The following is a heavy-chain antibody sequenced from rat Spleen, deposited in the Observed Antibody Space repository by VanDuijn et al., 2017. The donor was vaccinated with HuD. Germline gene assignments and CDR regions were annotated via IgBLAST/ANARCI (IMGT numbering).Heavy chain of an antibody. J-gene: IGHJ2*01. Sequence: QVQLKESGPGLVQPSQTLSLTCTVSGFSLTSYTLSWVRQPPGKGLEWIAAISSGGSTYYNSALKSRLSISRDTSKSQVFLKMNSLQTEDTAMYFCARSSRDWGQGVMVTVSS. V-gene: IGHV2-6*01. CDR2: ISSGGST. CDR3: ARSSRD. CDR1: GFSLTSYT.